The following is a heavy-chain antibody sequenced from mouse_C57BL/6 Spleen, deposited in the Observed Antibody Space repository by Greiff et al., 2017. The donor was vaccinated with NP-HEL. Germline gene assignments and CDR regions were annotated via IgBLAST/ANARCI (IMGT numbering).Heavy chain of an antibody. CDR1: GFTFSSYA. V-gene: IGHV5-9-1*02. D-gene: IGHD1-1*01. J-gene: IGHJ2*01. CDR3: TRDNYYGSSCDY. Sequence: EVQGVESGEGLVKPGGSLKLSCAASGFTFSSYAMSWVRQTPEKRLEWVAYISSGGDYIYYADTVKGRFTISRDNARNTLYLQMSSLKSEDTAMYYCTRDNYYGSSCDYWGQGTTLTVAS. CDR2: ISSGGDYI.